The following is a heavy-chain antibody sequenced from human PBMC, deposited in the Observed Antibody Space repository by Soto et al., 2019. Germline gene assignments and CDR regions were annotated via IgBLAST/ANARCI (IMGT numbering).Heavy chain of an antibody. D-gene: IGHD4-4*01. CDR3: ARKVRDYNFDY. J-gene: IGHJ4*02. Sequence: QVPLAQSGAEVKEPGASVKVSCKASGYTFSHYYMHWVRQAPGQGLEWMGWINPDTGATKYAQKYEGRVTMTRDTPISTAYLEVTGLRSDDTAVFYCARKVRDYNFDYWGQGTLVTVST. CDR2: INPDTGAT. CDR1: GYTFSHYY. V-gene: IGHV1-2*02.